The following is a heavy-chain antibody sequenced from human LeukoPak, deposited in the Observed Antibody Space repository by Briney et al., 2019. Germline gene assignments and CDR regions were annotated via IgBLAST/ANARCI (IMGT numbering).Heavy chain of an antibody. J-gene: IGHJ1*01. V-gene: IGHV4-39*07. CDR3: VRVSCSGGTCLSPD. D-gene: IGHD2-15*01. CDR1: GGSISSSSYY. Sequence: PSETLSLTCTVSGGSISSSSYYWGWIRQPPGKGLEWIGSIYYSGSTYYNPSLKSRVTISVDTSKNQFSLKLTSVTAADTAVYYCVRVSCSGGTCLSPDWGQGTLVTVSS. CDR2: IYYSGST.